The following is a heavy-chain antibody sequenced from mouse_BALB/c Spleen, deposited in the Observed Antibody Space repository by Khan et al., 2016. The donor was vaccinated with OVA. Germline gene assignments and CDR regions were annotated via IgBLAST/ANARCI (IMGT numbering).Heavy chain of an antibody. D-gene: IGHD2-1*01. Sequence: EVELVESGGGLVQPGGSRKLSCAASGFTFSSFGLHWVRQAPKKGLEWVAYISSGSSTICYVDTVKGRFTISRDNPKNTLFLQMTSLRSEDTAMYYCARSGGNFHWYFDVWGAGTSVTVSS. CDR3: ARSGGNFHWYFDV. CDR1: GFTFSSFG. V-gene: IGHV5-17*02. CDR2: ISSGSSTI. J-gene: IGHJ1*01.